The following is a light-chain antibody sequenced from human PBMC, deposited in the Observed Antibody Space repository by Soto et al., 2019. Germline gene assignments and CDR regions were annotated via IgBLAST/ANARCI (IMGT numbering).Light chain of an antibody. CDR3: SLYASSSTVL. V-gene: IGLV2-14*03. Sequence: QSVLTQPASVSGSPGQSITISCNATSSDVGGYNYVSWYQQHPGKAPKLLIHDVSNRPSGISTRFSGSKSGNTASLTISGLQPEDEAEHHCSLYASSSTVLFGGGTKLTVL. CDR1: SSDVGGYNY. CDR2: DVS. J-gene: IGLJ2*01.